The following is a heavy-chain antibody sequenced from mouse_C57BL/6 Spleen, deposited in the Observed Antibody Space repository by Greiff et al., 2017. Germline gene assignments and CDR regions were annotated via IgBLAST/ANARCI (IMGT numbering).Heavy chain of an antibody. CDR1: GYTFTDYN. CDR3: ARGAYDYPFAY. CDR2: IKPNNGGT. V-gene: IGHV1-22*01. D-gene: IGHD2-4*01. J-gene: IGHJ3*01. Sequence: EVQRVESGPELVKPGASVKMSCKASGYTFTDYNMHWVKQSHGKSLEWIGYIKPNNGGTSYNQKFKGKATLTVNQSSSTAYMELRSLTSEDSAVYYCARGAYDYPFAYWGQGTLVTVSA.